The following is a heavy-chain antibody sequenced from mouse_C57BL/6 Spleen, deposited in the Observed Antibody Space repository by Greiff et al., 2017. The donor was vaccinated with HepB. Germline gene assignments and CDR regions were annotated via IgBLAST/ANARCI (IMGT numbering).Heavy chain of an antibody. V-gene: IGHV5-9*01. D-gene: IGHD4-1*01. J-gene: IGHJ2*01. CDR3: ARRANWAFFDY. Sequence: EVQRVESGGGLVKPGGSLKLSCAASGFTFSSYTMSWVRQTPEKRLEWVATISGGGGNTYYPDSVKGRFTISRDNAKNTLYLQMSSLRSEDTALYYCARRANWAFFDYWGQGTTLTVSS. CDR2: ISGGGGNT. CDR1: GFTFSSYT.